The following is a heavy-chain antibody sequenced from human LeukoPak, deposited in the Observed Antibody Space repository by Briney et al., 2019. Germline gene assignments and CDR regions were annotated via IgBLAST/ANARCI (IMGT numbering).Heavy chain of an antibody. V-gene: IGHV4-39*01. J-gene: IGHJ4*02. CDR1: GGSISSSSYY. CDR2: IYYSGST. Sequence: SETLSLTCTLSGGSISSSSYYWGWIRQPPGKGLEWIGSIYYSGSTYYNPSLKSRVTISVDTSKNQFSLKLSSVTAADTAVYYCARGEQQLVDFDYWGQGTLVTVSS. D-gene: IGHD6-13*01. CDR3: ARGEQQLVDFDY.